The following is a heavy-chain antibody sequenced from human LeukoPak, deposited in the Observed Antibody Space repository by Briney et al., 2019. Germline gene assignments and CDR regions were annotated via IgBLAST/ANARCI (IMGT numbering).Heavy chain of an antibody. D-gene: IGHD5-18*01. Sequence: GGSLRLSCAASGFSFSSYSMNWVRQAPGKGLEWISSISPSGTYIYYADSLKGRITISRDNARRSLFLQMNSLRAEDTAVYYCARRASTERGHSFGLDYWGQGTLVTVSS. J-gene: IGHJ4*02. CDR1: GFSFSSYS. V-gene: IGHV3-21*01. CDR2: ISPSGTYI. CDR3: ARRASTERGHSFGLDY.